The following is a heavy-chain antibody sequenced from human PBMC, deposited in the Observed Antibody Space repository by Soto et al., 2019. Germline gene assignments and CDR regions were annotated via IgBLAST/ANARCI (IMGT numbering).Heavy chain of an antibody. CDR3: ARQRCCGWKKRDAYDI. D-gene: IGHD6-19*01. CDR2: IYYSGST. V-gene: IGHV4-59*08. CDR1: GGSISSYY. Sequence: PSETLSLTCTVSGGSISSYYWSWIRQPPGKGLEWIGYIYYSGSTNYNPSLKSRVTISVDTSKNQFSLKLSSVTAADTAVYYCARQRCCGWKKRDAYDIWGQGTMVTVSS. J-gene: IGHJ3*02.